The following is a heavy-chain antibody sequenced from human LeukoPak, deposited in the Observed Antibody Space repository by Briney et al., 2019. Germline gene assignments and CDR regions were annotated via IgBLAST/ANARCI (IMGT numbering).Heavy chain of an antibody. D-gene: IGHD2-2*01. J-gene: IGHJ5*02. CDR3: AREVVVPAAQNWFDP. V-gene: IGHV3-74*01. CDR2: INSDGSST. Sequence: GGSLRLSCAASGFTFSSYWMHWVRQAPGKGLVWVSRINSDGSSTSYADSVKGRFTISRDNAKNTLYLQMNSLRAEDTAVYYCAREVVVPAAQNWFDPWGQGTLVTVPS. CDR1: GFTFSSYW.